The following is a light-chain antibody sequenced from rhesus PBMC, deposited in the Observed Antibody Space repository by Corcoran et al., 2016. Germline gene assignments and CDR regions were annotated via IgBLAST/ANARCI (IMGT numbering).Light chain of an antibody. CDR2: RVS. V-gene: IGLV2-26*01. J-gene: IGLJ6*01. CDR1: SSGIASYSD. CDR3: CSYRSGSTHDV. Sequence: QAAPTQPPSVSKYLGQSVTISCAGTSSGIASYSDVSWYQQHPGTDPRLLIYRVSNRTSGVSDRFSGFKSGSTTSLTISGLQAEYEAIYYCCSYRSGSTHDVFGSGTKLTVL.